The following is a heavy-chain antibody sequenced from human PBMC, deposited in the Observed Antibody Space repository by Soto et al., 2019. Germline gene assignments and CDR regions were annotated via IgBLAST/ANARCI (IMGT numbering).Heavy chain of an antibody. J-gene: IGHJ3*02. Sequence: PGGSLRLCCAASGFTFSSYAMHWVRQAPGKGLEWVAVISYDGSNKYYADSVKGRFTISRDNSKNTLYLQMNSLRAEDTAVYYCASPNDAFDIWGQGTMVTVSS. CDR3: ASPNDAFDI. CDR1: GFTFSSYA. CDR2: ISYDGSNK. V-gene: IGHV3-30-3*01.